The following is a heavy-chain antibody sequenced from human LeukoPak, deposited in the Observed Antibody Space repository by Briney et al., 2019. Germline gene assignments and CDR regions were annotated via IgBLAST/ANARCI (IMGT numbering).Heavy chain of an antibody. Sequence: GGSLRLSCAASGFTVSSNYMSWVRQAPGKGLEWVSVIYSGGSTYYADSVKGRFTISRHNSKNTLYPQMNSLRAEDTAVYYCARDRLDSSGYYSDYWGQGTLVTVSS. D-gene: IGHD3-22*01. CDR2: IYSGGST. V-gene: IGHV3-53*04. J-gene: IGHJ4*02. CDR1: GFTVSSNY. CDR3: ARDRLDSSGYYSDY.